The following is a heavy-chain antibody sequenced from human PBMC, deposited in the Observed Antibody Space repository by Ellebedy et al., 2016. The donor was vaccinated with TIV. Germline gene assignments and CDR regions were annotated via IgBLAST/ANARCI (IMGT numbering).Heavy chain of an antibody. CDR2: ISVYNGDT. Sequence: ASVKVSXKASGYTFPTYDIGWVRQAPGQGLEWMGWISVYNGDTKYAQKFQGRVNMTTDTSTSTAYMELRSLRSDDTAVYYCARVTIFIPNNSFDPWGQGTLVTVSS. CDR1: GYTFPTYD. V-gene: IGHV1-18*01. D-gene: IGHD3-3*01. J-gene: IGHJ5*02. CDR3: ARVTIFIPNNSFDP.